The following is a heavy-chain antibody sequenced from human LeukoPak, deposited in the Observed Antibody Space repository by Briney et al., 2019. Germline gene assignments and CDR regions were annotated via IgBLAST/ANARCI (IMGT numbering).Heavy chain of an antibody. J-gene: IGHJ2*01. Sequence: GGSLRLPCAASGFTFSTYTMNWVREAPGEGLGWGSSISSRSTYIYYADSVKGRLTISRDSAKNSLYLQMNSLRGEDTAMYYCVRSPPYCGGDCSDWYFDLWGRGTLVTVSS. V-gene: IGHV3-21*01. CDR2: ISSRSTYI. D-gene: IGHD2-21*02. CDR3: VRSPPYCGGDCSDWYFDL. CDR1: GFTFSTYT.